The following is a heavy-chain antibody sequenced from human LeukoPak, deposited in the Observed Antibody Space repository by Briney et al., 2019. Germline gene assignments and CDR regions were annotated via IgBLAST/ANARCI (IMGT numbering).Heavy chain of an antibody. D-gene: IGHD3-3*01. CDR1: GGSISSYY. V-gene: IGHV4-59*01. Sequence: SETLSLTCTVSGGSISSYYWSWIRQPPGKGLEWIGYIYYSGSTNYNPPLKSRVTISVDTSKNQFSLKLSSVTAADTAVYYCAGYDFWSGYFPHWGQGTLVTVSS. J-gene: IGHJ4*02. CDR2: IYYSGST. CDR3: AGYDFWSGYFPH.